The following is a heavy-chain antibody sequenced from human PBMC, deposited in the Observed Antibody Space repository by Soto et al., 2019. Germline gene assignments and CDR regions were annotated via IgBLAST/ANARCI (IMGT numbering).Heavy chain of an antibody. CDR2: IYYSGST. CDR1: GGSISSSSYY. J-gene: IGHJ5*02. Sequence: PSETLSLTCTVSGGSISSSSYYWGWIRQPPGKGLEWIGSIYYSGSTYYNPSLKSRVTISVDTSKNQFSLKLSSVTAADTAVYYCARQPHCSGGSCYLLPVPWFDPWGQGTLVTVSS. D-gene: IGHD2-15*01. V-gene: IGHV4-39*01. CDR3: ARQPHCSGGSCYLLPVPWFDP.